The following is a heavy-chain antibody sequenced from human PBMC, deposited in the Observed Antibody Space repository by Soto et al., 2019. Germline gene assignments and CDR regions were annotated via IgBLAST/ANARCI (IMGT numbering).Heavy chain of an antibody. Sequence: LRLSCAASGFSFRSYGMNWVRQAPGKGLEWVAVISYDGSNKYYADSVKGRFTISRDNSKNTLYLQMSSLRAEDTAVYYCAREGRDGYNWEGYYFDYWGQGTLVTVSS. J-gene: IGHJ4*02. CDR2: ISYDGSNK. D-gene: IGHD5-12*01. CDR1: GFSFRSYG. CDR3: AREGRDGYNWEGYYFDY. V-gene: IGHV3-30*03.